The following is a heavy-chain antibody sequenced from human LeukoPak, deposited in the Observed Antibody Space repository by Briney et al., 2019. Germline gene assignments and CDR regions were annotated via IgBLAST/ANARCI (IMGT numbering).Heavy chain of an antibody. D-gene: IGHD3-22*01. Sequence: SVKVSCTASGGTFISYAISWVRQAPGQGLEWMGGIIPIFGTANYAQKFQGRVTITADESTSTAYMELSSLRSEDTAVYYCARDYYDSSGPGGSDAFDIWGQGTMVTVSS. CDR3: ARDYYDSSGPGGSDAFDI. J-gene: IGHJ3*02. CDR2: IIPIFGTA. V-gene: IGHV1-69*13. CDR1: GGTFISYA.